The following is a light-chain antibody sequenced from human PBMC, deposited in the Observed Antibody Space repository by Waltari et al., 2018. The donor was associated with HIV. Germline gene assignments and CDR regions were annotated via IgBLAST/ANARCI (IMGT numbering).Light chain of an antibody. V-gene: IGLV2-8*01. CDR1: SSDVGGYNY. CDR3: SSYAGSNNYVV. J-gene: IGLJ2*01. CDR2: EVS. Sequence: QSALTQHPSASGYPGQSVTISCTGTSSDVGGYNYVPWYQQHPGKAPKLMIYEVSKRPSGVPDRFSGSKSGNTASLTVSGLQAEDEADYYCSSYAGSNNYVVFGGGTKLTVL.